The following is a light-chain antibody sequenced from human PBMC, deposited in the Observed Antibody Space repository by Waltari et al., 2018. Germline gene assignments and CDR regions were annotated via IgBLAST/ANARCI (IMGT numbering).Light chain of an antibody. Sequence: DIQMTQSPSSLSASVGDTVTITCQASQGIGNNLNWYQQKPGKAPKLLIYRASSLQSGIPARCSVSGSGTDFTLTISSLQPENFATYYCQQCYSYPWTFGQGTKVEIK. CDR1: QGIGNN. V-gene: IGKV1-16*01. CDR2: RAS. CDR3: QQCYSYPWT. J-gene: IGKJ1*01.